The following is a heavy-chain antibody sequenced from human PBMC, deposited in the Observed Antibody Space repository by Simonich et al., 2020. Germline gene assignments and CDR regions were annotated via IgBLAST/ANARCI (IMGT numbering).Heavy chain of an antibody. V-gene: IGHV1-2*02. D-gene: IGHD7-27*01. CDR2: LNPNGGGT. CDR1: GYTFTGYY. J-gene: IGHJ6*03. Sequence: QVQLVQSGAEVKKPGASVKVSCQASGYTFTGYYMHWVRQAPGQGLAWMGVLNPNGGGTNYAQKLPGRVTRTRDTSISTAYMELSRLRSDDTAVYYCARGALTGDYYYMDVWGKGTTVTVSS. CDR3: ARGALTGDYYYMDV.